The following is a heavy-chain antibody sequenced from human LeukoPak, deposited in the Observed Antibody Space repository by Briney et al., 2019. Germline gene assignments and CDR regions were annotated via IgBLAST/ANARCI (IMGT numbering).Heavy chain of an antibody. V-gene: IGHV4-59*08. CDR3: ARHRDYGGNGHKYYFDY. Sequence: PSETLSLTCTVSGGSISSYYWSWIRQPPGKGLEWIGYIYYSGSTNYNPSLKSRVTISVDTSKNQFSLKLSSVTAADTAVYYCARHRDYGGNGHKYYFDYWGQGTLVTVSS. CDR2: IYYSGST. D-gene: IGHD4-23*01. CDR1: GGSISSYY. J-gene: IGHJ4*02.